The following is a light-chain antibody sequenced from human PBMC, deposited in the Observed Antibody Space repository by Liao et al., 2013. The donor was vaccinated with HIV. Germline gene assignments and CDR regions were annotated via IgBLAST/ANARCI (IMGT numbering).Light chain of an antibody. V-gene: IGLV3-1*01. CDR2: QDD. Sequence: SYDLTQPPSVSVSPGQTASITCSGDKLGDKYACWYQQKPGQSPVLVIYQDDKRPSGIPERFSGSNSGNTATLTISGTQALDEADYYCQAWDSNTWVFGGGTKLTVL. J-gene: IGLJ3*02. CDR3: QAWDSNTWV. CDR1: KLGDKY.